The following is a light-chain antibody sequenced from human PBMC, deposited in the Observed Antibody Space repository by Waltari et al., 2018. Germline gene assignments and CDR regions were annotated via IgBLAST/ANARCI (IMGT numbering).Light chain of an antibody. V-gene: IGLV2-14*01. J-gene: IGLJ2*01. CDR2: DFS. CDR1: SSDIGSYHF. CDR3: NSYTTGSSLTVI. Sequence: QSALTQPASVSGSPGPSIPISCAGTSSDIGSYHFVSWYQQHPGKSPKLIIYDFSNRPSGVSDRFSGSKSGNTASLTISGLQADDEATYYCNSYTTGSSLTVIFGGGTKLTVL.